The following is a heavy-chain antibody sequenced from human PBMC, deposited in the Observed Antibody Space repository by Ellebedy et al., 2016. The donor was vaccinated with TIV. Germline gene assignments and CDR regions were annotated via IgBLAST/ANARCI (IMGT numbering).Heavy chain of an antibody. V-gene: IGHV3-21*04. J-gene: IGHJ6*03. CDR1: GFTFSSYS. Sequence: GESLKISXAASGFTFSSYSMNWVRQAPGKGLEWVSSISSSSSYIYYADSVKGRFTISRDNAKNSLYLQMNSLRSEDTAVYYCARHLAYYSNYVGHYYYYYMDVWGKGTTVTVSS. CDR3: ARHLAYYSNYVGHYYYYYMDV. CDR2: ISSSSSYI. D-gene: IGHD4-11*01.